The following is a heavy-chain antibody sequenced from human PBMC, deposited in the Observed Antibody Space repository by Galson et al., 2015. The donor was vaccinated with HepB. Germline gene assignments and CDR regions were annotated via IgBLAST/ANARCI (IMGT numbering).Heavy chain of an antibody. D-gene: IGHD5-18*01. CDR1: GYTFTTYA. CDR3: ARVGAYSYGPIDY. J-gene: IGHJ4*02. CDR2: INAGNDNT. Sequence: SVKVSCKASGYTFTTYAMHWVRQAPGQRLEWMGWINAGNDNTKYSQKFQGRVTITRDTSASTAYMELSSLRSEDTAVYYCARVGAYSYGPIDYWGQGTLVTVSS. V-gene: IGHV1-3*01.